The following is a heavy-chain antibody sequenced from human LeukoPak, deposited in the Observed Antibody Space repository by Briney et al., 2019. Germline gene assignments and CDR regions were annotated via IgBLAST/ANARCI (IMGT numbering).Heavy chain of an antibody. Sequence: ASVKVSCKASGYTFTNYHLHWVRQAPGQGLEWMGIINPSGGSTSYAQKFQDRVTMTRDTSTSTVYIELNSLRSEDTAVYYCARATWYGGNPSGAFDIWGQGTMVTVSP. CDR2: INPSGGST. V-gene: IGHV1-46*01. D-gene: IGHD4/OR15-4a*01. CDR3: ARATWYGGNPSGAFDI. J-gene: IGHJ3*02. CDR1: GYTFTNYH.